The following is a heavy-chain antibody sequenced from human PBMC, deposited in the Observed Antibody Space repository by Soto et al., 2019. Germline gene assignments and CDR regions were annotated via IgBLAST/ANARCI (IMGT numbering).Heavy chain of an antibody. J-gene: IGHJ4*02. CDR1: EXTFKSYG. CDR3: AKDSYRGDVVLTPAPYGNDY. CDR2: ISFDGNSK. V-gene: IGHV3-30*18. D-gene: IGHD2-2*01. Sequence: XCLGLSCAASEXTFKSYGMHWVRQAPGKGLAWVAFISFDGNSKHYADSVRGRSTISRDNAKNPLYLQMKSLRTDDTPIYYCAKDSYRGDVVLTPAPYGNDYRGRRTLGTVSS.